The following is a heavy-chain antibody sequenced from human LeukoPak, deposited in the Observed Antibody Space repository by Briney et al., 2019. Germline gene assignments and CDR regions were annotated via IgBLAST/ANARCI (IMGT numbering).Heavy chain of an antibody. J-gene: IGHJ3*02. V-gene: IGHV3-23*01. Sequence: GGSLRLSCAACGFTFSSYAMSWVRQAPGKGLEWVSAISGSGGSTYYADSVKGRFPISRDNSKNTLYLQMNSLRAEDTAVYYCAKDRSSGYYENAFDIWGQGTMVTVSS. D-gene: IGHD3-22*01. CDR3: AKDRSSGYYENAFDI. CDR2: ISGSGGST. CDR1: GFTFSSYA.